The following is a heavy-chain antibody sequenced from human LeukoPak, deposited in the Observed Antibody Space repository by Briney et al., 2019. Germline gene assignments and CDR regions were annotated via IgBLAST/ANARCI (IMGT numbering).Heavy chain of an antibody. D-gene: IGHD5-24*01. Sequence: PSETLSLTCAVYGGSFSGYYWSWIRQPPGKGLEWIGEINHSGSTNYNPSLKSRVTISVDTSKNQFFLKLSSVTAADTAVYYCARGDLMDFDYWGQGTLVTVSS. CDR1: GGSFSGYY. J-gene: IGHJ4*02. CDR2: INHSGST. V-gene: IGHV4-34*01. CDR3: ARGDLMDFDY.